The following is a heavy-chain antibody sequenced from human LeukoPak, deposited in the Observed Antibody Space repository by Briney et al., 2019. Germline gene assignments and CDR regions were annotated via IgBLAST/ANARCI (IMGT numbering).Heavy chain of an antibody. CDR3: TRDLDASTGWFDY. V-gene: IGHV3-49*04. CDR2: IRSKAYGGTT. CDR1: GFTFGDYA. J-gene: IGHJ4*02. Sequence: PGGSLRLSCTASGFTFGDYAVTWVRQAPGKGLEWVGFIRSKAYGGTTEYAASVKGRFTISRDDSKSIAYLQMNSLKTEDTAVYCCTRDLDASTGWFDYWGQGTLVTVSS. D-gene: IGHD6-19*01.